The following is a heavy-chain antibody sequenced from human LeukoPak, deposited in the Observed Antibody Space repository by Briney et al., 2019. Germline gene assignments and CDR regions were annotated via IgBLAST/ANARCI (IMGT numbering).Heavy chain of an antibody. CDR1: GFTFNTYV. CDR3: ARIAAAGKDFDY. Sequence: GRSLKLSCAASGFTFNTYVMHWVRQAPGKELEWVSVIYSGGSTYYADSVKGRFTISRDNSKNTLYLQMNSLRAEDTAVYYCARIAAAGKDFDYWGQGTLVTVSS. V-gene: IGHV3-66*01. CDR2: IYSGGST. D-gene: IGHD6-13*01. J-gene: IGHJ4*02.